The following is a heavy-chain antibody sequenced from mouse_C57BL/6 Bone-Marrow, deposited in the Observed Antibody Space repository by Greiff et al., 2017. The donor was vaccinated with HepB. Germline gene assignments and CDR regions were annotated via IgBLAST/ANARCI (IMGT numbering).Heavy chain of an antibody. CDR2: IWRGGST. CDR1: GFSLTSYG. D-gene: IGHD2-4*01. Sequence: VQLVESGPGLVQPSQSLSITCTVSGFSLTSYGVHWVRQSPGKGLEWLGVIWRGGSTDYNAAFMSRLSITKDNSKSQVFFKMNSLQADDTAIYYCAKNLLSLPFRYYYAMDYWGQGTSVTVSS. CDR3: AKNLLSLPFRYYYAMDY. V-gene: IGHV2-5*01. J-gene: IGHJ4*01.